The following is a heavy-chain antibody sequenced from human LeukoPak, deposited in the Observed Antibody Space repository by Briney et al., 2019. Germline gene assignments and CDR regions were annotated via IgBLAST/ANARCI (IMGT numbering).Heavy chain of an antibody. CDR2: INPSGGTT. Sequence: APVKPSCKASGYTFTSYYMHWVRLSPGQGLEWMAMINPSGGTTSYAQKFQGRVTMTRDTSTSTVYMELSSLRSEDTAVYYCARGLQQQADVFDNWGQGTMVTVSS. J-gene: IGHJ3*02. D-gene: IGHD6-13*01. CDR1: GYTFTSYY. V-gene: IGHV1-46*01. CDR3: ARGLQQQADVFDN.